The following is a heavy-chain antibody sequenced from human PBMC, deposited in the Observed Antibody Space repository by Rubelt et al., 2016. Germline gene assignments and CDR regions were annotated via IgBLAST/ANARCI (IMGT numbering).Heavy chain of an antibody. Sequence: QITLKESGPTLVKPTETLTLTRTFSGFSLTTSGVGVGWIRQPPGKALEWLALIYWDDDKRYNPSLQNRLTFTEDTSKNQVVLTMTNMDPVDTATYYCAHSPYCTVGSCYHNFAYWGQGTLVTVSS. CDR2: IYWDDDK. V-gene: IGHV2-5*02. D-gene: IGHD2-15*01. CDR3: AHSPYCTVGSCYHNFAY. J-gene: IGHJ4*02. CDR1: GFSLTTSGVG.